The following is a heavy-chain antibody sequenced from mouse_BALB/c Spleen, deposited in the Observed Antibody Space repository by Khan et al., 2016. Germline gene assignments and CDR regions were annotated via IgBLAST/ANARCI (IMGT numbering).Heavy chain of an antibody. Sequence: QVQLQQSGAELARPGASVKMSCKASGYTFTSYTMHWVKQRPGQGLEWIGYINPSSGYTNYNQKFKDKATLTADKSSSTAYMQLSSLTSEDSAVYDSAREAYGAWFAYWGQGTLITVSA. V-gene: IGHV1-4*01. J-gene: IGHJ3*01. D-gene: IGHD1-1*01. CDR3: AREAYGAWFAY. CDR2: INPSSGYT. CDR1: GYTFTSYT.